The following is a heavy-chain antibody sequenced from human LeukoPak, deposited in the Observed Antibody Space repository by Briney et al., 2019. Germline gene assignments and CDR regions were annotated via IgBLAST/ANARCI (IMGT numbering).Heavy chain of an antibody. V-gene: IGHV3-23*01. D-gene: IGHD3-22*01. CDR2: IRGSGSST. CDR1: GFTFSSYA. J-gene: IGHJ4*02. CDR3: AKDRSHYDSSADY. Sequence: GGSLRLSCAASGFTFSSYAMSWVRQAPGKGLEWVSAIRGSGSSTYYADSVKGRFTISRDNSKNTLYLQMNSLRAEDTAVYYCAKDRSHYDSSADYWGQGTLVTVSS.